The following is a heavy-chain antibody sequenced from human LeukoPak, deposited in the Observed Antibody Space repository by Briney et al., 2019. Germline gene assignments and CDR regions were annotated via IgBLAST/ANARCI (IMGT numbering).Heavy chain of an antibody. CDR2: INPSGGST. Sequence: ASVKVSCKASGYTFTSYYMHWVRQAPGQGLEWMGIINPSGGSTSYAQKFQGRVTITADESTSTAYMELSSLRSEDTAVYYCARDLEYYDFWSGYQNWFDPWGQGTQVTVSS. CDR1: GYTFTSYY. D-gene: IGHD3-3*01. CDR3: ARDLEYYDFWSGYQNWFDP. J-gene: IGHJ5*02. V-gene: IGHV1-46*01.